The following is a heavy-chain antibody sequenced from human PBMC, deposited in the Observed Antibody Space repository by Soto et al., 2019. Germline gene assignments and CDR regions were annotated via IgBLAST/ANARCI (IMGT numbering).Heavy chain of an antibody. CDR1: GYTFTTYG. Sequence: ASVQGSCKTSGYTFTTYGSSWVRQAPGQGLEWMGRISAYNGNTNYAQKFQGRVTITADKSTSTAYMELSSLRSEDTAVYYCASSTDMSFDYWGQGTLVTVSS. CDR2: ISAYNGNT. J-gene: IGHJ4*02. V-gene: IGHV1-18*01. D-gene: IGHD2-2*01. CDR3: ASSTDMSFDY.